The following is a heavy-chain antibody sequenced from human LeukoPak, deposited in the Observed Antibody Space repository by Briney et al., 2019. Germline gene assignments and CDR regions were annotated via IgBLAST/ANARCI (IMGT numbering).Heavy chain of an antibody. V-gene: IGHV1-69*13. D-gene: IGHD6-19*01. CDR2: IIPIFGTA. CDR3: ARVTRYHQWPSPHYYMDV. J-gene: IGHJ6*03. Sequence: ASVKVSCKASGGTFSSYAISWVRQAPGKGLEWMGGIIPIFGTANYAQKFQGRVTITADESTSTAYMELSSLRSEDTAVYYCARVTRYHQWPSPHYYMDVWGKGTTVTVSS. CDR1: GGTFSSYA.